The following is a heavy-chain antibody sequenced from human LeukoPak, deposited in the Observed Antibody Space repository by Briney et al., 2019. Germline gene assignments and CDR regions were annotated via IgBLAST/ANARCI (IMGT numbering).Heavy chain of an antibody. J-gene: IGHJ4*02. D-gene: IGHD3-22*01. CDR2: IYYSGST. V-gene: IGHV4-59*08. CDR3: ARFKANSSGYHFDY. Sequence: SETLSLTCSVSGGSISRYFWSWIRPPPGKGLEWSGYIYYSGSTNYNPSLKSRVTISVDTSKNQFSLKLSSVTAADTAVYYCARFKANSSGYHFDYWGQGTLVTVSS. CDR1: GGSISRYF.